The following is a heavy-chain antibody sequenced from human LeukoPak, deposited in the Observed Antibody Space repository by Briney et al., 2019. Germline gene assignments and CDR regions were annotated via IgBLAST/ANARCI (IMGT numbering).Heavy chain of an antibody. J-gene: IGHJ4*02. CDR1: GGTFSSYA. Sequence: SVKVSCKAPGGTFSSYAISWVRQARGQGLEWMGGIIPIFGTANYAQKFQGRVTITADESTSTAYMELSSLRSEDTAVYYCARGPTVTTPNYFDYWGQGTLVTVSS. CDR2: IIPIFGTA. D-gene: IGHD4-17*01. CDR3: ARGPTVTTPNYFDY. V-gene: IGHV1-69*13.